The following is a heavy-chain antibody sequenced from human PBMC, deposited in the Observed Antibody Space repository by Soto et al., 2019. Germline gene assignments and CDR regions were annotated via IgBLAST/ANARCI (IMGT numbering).Heavy chain of an antibody. CDR1: GFTFSDHY. CDR3: TRASFYDSSGYFQRAFDI. J-gene: IGHJ3*02. D-gene: IGHD3-22*01. CDR2: SRTRANSYST. V-gene: IGHV3-72*01. Sequence: EVQLVESGGGLVQPGGSLRLSCAASGFTFSDHYMDWVRQAPGKGLEWVGRSRTRANSYSTEYAASVKGRFIISRDDSKNSVYLQVNSLKTVDTAVYYCTRASFYDSSGYFQRAFDIRGQGTLVTVSS.